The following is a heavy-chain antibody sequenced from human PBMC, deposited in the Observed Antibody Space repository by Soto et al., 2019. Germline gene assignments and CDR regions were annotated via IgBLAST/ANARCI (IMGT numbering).Heavy chain of an antibody. Sequence: SETLSLTCTVSGGSISSSSYYWGWIRQPPGKGLEWIGSIYYSGSTYYNPSLKSRVTISVDTSKNQFPLKLSSVTAADTAVYYCAKVDTAMVSWHYYYGMDVWGQGTTVTVSS. D-gene: IGHD5-18*01. CDR1: GGSISSSSYY. CDR2: IYYSGST. CDR3: AKVDTAMVSWHYYYGMDV. V-gene: IGHV4-39*01. J-gene: IGHJ6*02.